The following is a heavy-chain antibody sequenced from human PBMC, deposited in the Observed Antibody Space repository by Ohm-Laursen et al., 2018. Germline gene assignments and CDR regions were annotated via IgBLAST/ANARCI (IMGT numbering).Heavy chain of an antibody. CDR2: IKQDGSEK. CDR1: GFTFSSYC. J-gene: IGHJ3*02. Sequence: SLRLSCAASGFTFSSYCMSWVRQAPGKGLEWVANIKQDGSEKYYVDSVKGRFTISRDNAKNSLYLQMNNLRAEDTAVYYCARDFKAFDIWGQGTMVTVSS. CDR3: ARDFKAFDI. V-gene: IGHV3-7*01.